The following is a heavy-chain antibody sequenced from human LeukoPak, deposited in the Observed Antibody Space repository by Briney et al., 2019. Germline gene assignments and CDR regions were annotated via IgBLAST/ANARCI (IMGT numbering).Heavy chain of an antibody. Sequence: PGGSLRRSCAASGFTFSSFVMNWVRQAPGKGLEWVSSIGGSGGGTYYADSVKGRFTISRDNSKNTLYLLMNTLRGDDTAVYYCAKISGSGSSHSDSWGQGTLVTVSS. D-gene: IGHD3-10*01. CDR3: AKISGSGSSHSDS. J-gene: IGHJ4*02. CDR2: IGGSGGGT. CDR1: GFTFSSFV. V-gene: IGHV3-23*01.